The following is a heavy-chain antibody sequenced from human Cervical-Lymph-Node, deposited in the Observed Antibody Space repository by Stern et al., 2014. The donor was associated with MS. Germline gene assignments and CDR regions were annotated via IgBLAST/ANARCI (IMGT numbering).Heavy chain of an antibody. J-gene: IGHJ4*02. CDR2: IIPIIGKT. D-gene: IGHD4-11*01. V-gene: IGHV1-69*01. CDR3: ARAGGSTVGYYVDY. CDR1: GDTFTRHA. Sequence: VQLVQAGAAVKKPGSSVKVSCQTSGDTFTRHAINWVRQAPGQGLEWMGGIIPIIGKTNHAKTLRDRVTITADASTNTVYMELSSLRSEDTAVYFCARAGGSTVGYYVDYWGQGTLVTVSS.